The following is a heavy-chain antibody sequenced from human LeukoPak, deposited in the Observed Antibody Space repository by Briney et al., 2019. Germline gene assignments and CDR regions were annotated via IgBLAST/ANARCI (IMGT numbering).Heavy chain of an antibody. V-gene: IGHV1-2*02. J-gene: IGHJ4*02. Sequence: ASVKVSCKASGYTFTGYYMHWVRQAPGQGLEWMGWINPNSGGTNYAQKFQGRVTMTRDTSISTAYMELSRLRSEDTAVYYCARGGRIQLRNKGFDYWGQGTLVTVSS. CDR3: ARGGRIQLRNKGFDY. CDR1: GYTFTGYY. CDR2: INPNSGGT. D-gene: IGHD5-18*01.